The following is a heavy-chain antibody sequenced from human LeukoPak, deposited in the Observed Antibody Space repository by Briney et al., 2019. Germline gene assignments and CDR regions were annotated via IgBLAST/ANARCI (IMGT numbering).Heavy chain of an antibody. CDR1: GFILSSHW. V-gene: IGHV3-7*01. D-gene: IGHD4-17*01. CDR3: ARESTKYGAYISGFDF. CDR2: MIQDGSEK. J-gene: IGHJ3*01. Sequence: PGGSLRLSCIASGFILSSHWMNWVRQPPGKGLEWVANMIQDGSEKYYVDSVKGRFIISRDNAKNSLYLQMSSLRAEDTAVYYCARESTKYGAYISGFDFWGQGTMVTVSS.